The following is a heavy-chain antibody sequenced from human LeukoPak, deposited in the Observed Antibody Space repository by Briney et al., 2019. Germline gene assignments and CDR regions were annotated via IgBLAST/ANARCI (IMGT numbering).Heavy chain of an antibody. Sequence: GGSLRLSCAASGFSFNNYAMYWVRQAPGKGLEWVALISYDGGVKYYAESMKGRITISRDNAENTLYLQMNNLRPDDTAFYFCVKEGVEYSYSYGDYWGQGTLVTVSS. CDR3: VKEGVEYSYSYGDY. J-gene: IGHJ4*02. CDR1: GFSFNNYA. CDR2: ISYDGGVK. V-gene: IGHV3-30*18. D-gene: IGHD3-16*01.